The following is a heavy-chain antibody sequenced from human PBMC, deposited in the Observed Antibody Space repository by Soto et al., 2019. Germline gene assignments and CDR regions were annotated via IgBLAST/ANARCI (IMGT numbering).Heavy chain of an antibody. D-gene: IGHD5-12*01. J-gene: IGHJ4*02. CDR1: GGTFSSYA. V-gene: IGHV1-69*12. CDR3: VRVVAIPGYPDH. CDR2: IVPIVGTT. Sequence: QVQLVQSGAVVWQPASSVKVSCKTSGGTFSSYAISWVRQAPGQGLEWMGGIVPIVGTTTYAQKFQGRVTITADEATSTAYMQLSRLRSDDTAVYYCVRVVAIPGYPDHWGQGTLVTVSS.